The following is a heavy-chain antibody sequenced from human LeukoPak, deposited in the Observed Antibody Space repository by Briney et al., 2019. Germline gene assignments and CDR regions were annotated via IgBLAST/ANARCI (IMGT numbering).Heavy chain of an antibody. J-gene: IGHJ4*02. Sequence: QPGGSLRLSCAASGFTFSSYAMNWVRQAPGKGLEWVAVISDDGSNKYDADSVKGRFTISRDNSKNTLYLQMNSLRAEDTAVYYCAKDRVYYDYVWGSYDYYFDYWGQGTLVTVSS. V-gene: IGHV3-30*04. CDR3: AKDRVYYDYVWGSYDYYFDY. D-gene: IGHD3-16*01. CDR2: ISDDGSNK. CDR1: GFTFSSYA.